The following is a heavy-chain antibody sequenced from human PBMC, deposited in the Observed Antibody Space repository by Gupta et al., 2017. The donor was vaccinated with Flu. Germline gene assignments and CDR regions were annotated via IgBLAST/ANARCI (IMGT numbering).Heavy chain of an antibody. CDR2: IKQDGSEK. Sequence: PGKGLEWVANIKQDGSEKYYVDSVKGRFTISRDNAKNSLYLQMNSPRAEDTAVYYCARHFCGGDCQPPLYYYYYYYMDVWGKGTTVNVPS. D-gene: IGHD2-21*01. J-gene: IGHJ6*03. CDR3: ARHFCGGDCQPPLYYYYYYYMDV. V-gene: IGHV3-7*01.